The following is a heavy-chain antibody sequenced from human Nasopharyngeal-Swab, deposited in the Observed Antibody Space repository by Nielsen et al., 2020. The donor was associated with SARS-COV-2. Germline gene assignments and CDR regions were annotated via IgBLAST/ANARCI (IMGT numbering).Heavy chain of an antibody. Sequence: GESLKISYVATGFTFSIYWIHWVRQVPGKGLAWVSRIKNDGSGTVYADSVEGRFTISRDNAKNTLYLQMNSLRVEDTAVYFCARDFGYCRGGACTYFGMDVWGQGTTVTVSS. CDR3: ARDFGYCRGGACTYFGMDV. D-gene: IGHD2-15*01. V-gene: IGHV3-74*01. CDR1: GFTFSIYW. J-gene: IGHJ6*02. CDR2: IKNDGSGT.